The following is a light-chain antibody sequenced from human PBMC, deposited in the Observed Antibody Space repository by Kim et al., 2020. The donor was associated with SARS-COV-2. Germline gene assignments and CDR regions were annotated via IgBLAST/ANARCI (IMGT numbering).Light chain of an antibody. Sequence: DIQMTQSPSSLSAFIGDRVTITCRASQDIRHYLVWYQQKPGKVPQRLIYGASTLQSGVPSRFSGSGSGTDFTLTISNLQPEDVGTYYCKRIEGVPLTFGGGTKVDIK. CDR3: KRIEGVPLT. CDR2: GAS. CDR1: QDIRHY. V-gene: IGKV1-27*01. J-gene: IGKJ4*01.